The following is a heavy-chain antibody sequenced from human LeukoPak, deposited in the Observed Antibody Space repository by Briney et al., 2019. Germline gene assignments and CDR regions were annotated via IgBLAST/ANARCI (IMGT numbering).Heavy chain of an antibody. CDR3: ARAHVLRYFDWRKAGYYFDY. CDR1: GFTFSSYS. CDR2: ISSSSSTI. V-gene: IGHV3-48*01. D-gene: IGHD3-9*01. J-gene: IGHJ4*02. Sequence: PGGSLRLSCAASGFTFSSYSMNWVRQAPGKGLEWGSYISSSSSTIYYADSVKGRFTISRDNAKNSLYLQMNSLRAEDTAVYYCARAHVLRYFDWRKAGYYFDYWGQGTLVTVSS.